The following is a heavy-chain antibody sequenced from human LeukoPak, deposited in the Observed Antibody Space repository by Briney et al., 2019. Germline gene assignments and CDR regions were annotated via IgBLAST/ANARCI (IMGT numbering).Heavy chain of an antibody. Sequence: PGGSLTLSCAASGFTFSHYWMSWVRQAPGKGLEWVANIKQDGSEKYYVDSVKGRFTISRDNAKNSLYLQMNSLRAEDTALYYCATHRGYSYGTAEDFDYWGQGTLVTVSP. V-gene: IGHV3-7*01. D-gene: IGHD5-18*01. J-gene: IGHJ4*02. CDR1: GFTFSHYW. CDR2: IKQDGSEK. CDR3: ATHRGYSYGTAEDFDY.